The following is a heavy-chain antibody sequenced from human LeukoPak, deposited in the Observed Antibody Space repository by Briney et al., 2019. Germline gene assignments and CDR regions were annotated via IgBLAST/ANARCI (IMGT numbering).Heavy chain of an antibody. V-gene: IGHV4-59*01. CDR3: ARADYTSAWYGGGGYFFKY. Sequence: SETLSLTCSVSGASMGTNSWTWIRHPLGKGLEWIGYHTGSTIYNPSLKSRVTISVDTSKNQFSLNLTSVTAADTAVYYCARADYTSAWYGGGGYFFKYWGHGILVTVSS. J-gene: IGHJ4*01. D-gene: IGHD6-19*01. CDR1: GASMGTNS. CDR2: YHTGST.